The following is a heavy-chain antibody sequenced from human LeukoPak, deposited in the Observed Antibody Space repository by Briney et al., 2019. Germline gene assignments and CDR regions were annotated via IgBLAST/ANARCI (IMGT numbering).Heavy chain of an antibody. V-gene: IGHV3-21*04. CDR3: AKAKPLTAIVFDY. D-gene: IGHD2-21*02. Sequence: GGSLRLSCAASGFTFSSYSMNWVRQAPGKGLEWVSSISSSSSYIYYADSVKGRFTISRDNAKNSLYLQMNSLRAEDTAVYYCAKAKPLTAIVFDYWGQGTLVTVSS. CDR2: ISSSSSYI. J-gene: IGHJ4*02. CDR1: GFTFSSYS.